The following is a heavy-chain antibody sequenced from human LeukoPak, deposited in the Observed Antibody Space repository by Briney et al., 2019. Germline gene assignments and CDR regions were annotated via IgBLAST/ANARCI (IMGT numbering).Heavy chain of an antibody. CDR1: GYSISSGYY. CDR3: ALKRGLVPNWFDP. J-gene: IGHJ5*02. CDR2: IYHSGST. Sequence: SETLSLTCTVSGYSISSGYYWGWIRQPPGKGLEWIGSIYHSGSTYYNPSLKSRVTISVDTSKNQFSLKLSSVTAADTAVYYCALKRGLVPNWFDPWGQGTLVTVSS. V-gene: IGHV4-38-2*02. D-gene: IGHD1-26*01.